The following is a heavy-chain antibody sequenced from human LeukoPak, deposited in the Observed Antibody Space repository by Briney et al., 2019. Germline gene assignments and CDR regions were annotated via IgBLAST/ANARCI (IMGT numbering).Heavy chain of an antibody. D-gene: IGHD3-3*01. J-gene: IGHJ6*02. CDR1: GGSISSYY. Sequence: SETLSLTCTVSGGSISSYYWSWIRQPPGKGLEWIGSIYYSGSTNYNPSLKSRVTISVDTSKNQFSLKLSSVTAADTAVYYCARHLPSYDFWSGYYSQTYYYYGMDVWGQGTTVTVSS. CDR3: ARHLPSYDFWSGYYSQTYYYYGMDV. V-gene: IGHV4-59*08. CDR2: IYYSGST.